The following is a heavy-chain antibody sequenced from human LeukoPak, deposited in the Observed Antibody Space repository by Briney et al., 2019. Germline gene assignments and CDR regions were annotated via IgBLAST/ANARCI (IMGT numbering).Heavy chain of an antibody. Sequence: SETLSPTFTVSGGSISSYDWSWIRQPPGKGLELVGYIYYSGSTNYNPSHKTRVTISVATSKNQFSLKLSSVTAADTAVYSCARLPGWSSGYYTDAFDIWGPGTMVTVSS. J-gene: IGHJ3*02. CDR3: ARLPGWSSGYYTDAFDI. V-gene: IGHV4-59*08. D-gene: IGHD3-3*01. CDR2: IYYSGST. CDR1: GGSISSYD.